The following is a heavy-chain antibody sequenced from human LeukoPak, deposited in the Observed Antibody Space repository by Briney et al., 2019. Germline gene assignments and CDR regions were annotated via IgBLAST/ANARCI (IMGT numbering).Heavy chain of an antibody. CDR3: ARLRGYGYHYSGMDV. Sequence: GGSLRLSCAPSGFTFSSYSMNWVRQAPGKGLEWVSYITSSSTIYYVDSVKGRFTISRDNAKNSLYLQMNSLRAEDTAVYYCARLRGYGYHYSGMDVWGQGTTVTVSS. J-gene: IGHJ6*02. CDR2: ITSSSTI. V-gene: IGHV3-48*04. CDR1: GFTFSSYS. D-gene: IGHD3-16*01.